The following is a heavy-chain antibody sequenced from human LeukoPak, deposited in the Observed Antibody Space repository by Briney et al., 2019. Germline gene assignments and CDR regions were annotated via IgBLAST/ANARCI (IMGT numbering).Heavy chain of an antibody. CDR3: ARGNPRFRFAVVPAAKSWFDP. D-gene: IGHD2-2*01. Sequence: SETLSLTCAVYGGSFSGYYWSWIRQPPGKGLEWIGEINHSGSTNYNPSLKSRVTISVDTSKNQFSLKLSSVTGADTAVYYCARGNPRFRFAVVPAAKSWFDPWGQGTLVTVSS. V-gene: IGHV4-34*01. J-gene: IGHJ5*02. CDR2: INHSGST. CDR1: GGSFSGYY.